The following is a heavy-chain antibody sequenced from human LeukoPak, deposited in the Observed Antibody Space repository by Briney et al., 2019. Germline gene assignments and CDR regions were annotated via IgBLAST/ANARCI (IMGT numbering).Heavy chain of an antibody. CDR3: AREVGARRNWFDP. V-gene: IGHV4-39*02. Sequence: KASETLSLTCTVSGGSVSSSSYYWGWIRQPPGKGLEWIGSIYYSGSTYYNPSLKSRVTISVDTSKNQFSLKLSSVTAADTAVYYCAREVGARRNWFDPWGQGTLVTVSS. D-gene: IGHD1-26*01. CDR1: GGSVSSSSYY. CDR2: IYYSGST. J-gene: IGHJ5*02.